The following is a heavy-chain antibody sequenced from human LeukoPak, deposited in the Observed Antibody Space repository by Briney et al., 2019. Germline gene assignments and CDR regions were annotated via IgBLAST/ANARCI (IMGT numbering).Heavy chain of an antibody. CDR2: IIPILGIA. CDR1: GGTFSSYA. V-gene: IGHV1-69*04. Sequence: SVKVSCKASGGTFSSYAISWVRQAPGQGLEWMGRIIPILGIANYAQKFQGRVTITADKSTSTAYMELSSLRSEDTAVYYCARSTGTTWYFDYWGQGTLVTVSS. CDR3: ARSTGTTWYFDY. D-gene: IGHD1-7*01. J-gene: IGHJ4*02.